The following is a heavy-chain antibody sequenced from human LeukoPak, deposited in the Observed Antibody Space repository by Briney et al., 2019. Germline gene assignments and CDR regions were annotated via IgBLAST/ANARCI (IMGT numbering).Heavy chain of an antibody. CDR2: IYSGSTT. CDR3: ATSRDGYIPDY. CDR1: GFSVRNNY. J-gene: IGHJ4*02. Sequence: GGSLRLSCAASGFSVRNNYMAWVRQAPGKGLEWVSVIYSGSTTMYADSVKGRFTISRDNSKNTLYLQLNSLRTEGTAVYFCATSRDGYIPDYWGQGTLVTVSS. D-gene: IGHD5-24*01. V-gene: IGHV3-53*01.